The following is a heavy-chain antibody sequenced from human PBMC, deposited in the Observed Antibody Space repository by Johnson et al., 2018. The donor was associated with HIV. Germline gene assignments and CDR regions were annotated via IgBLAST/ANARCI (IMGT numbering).Heavy chain of an antibody. D-gene: IGHD4/OR15-4a*01. CDR3: AKDKRDYGGPPGADAFDF. CDR2: IGTAGDT. CDR1: GFTFCSYD. J-gene: IGHJ3*01. V-gene: IGHV3-13*01. Sequence: VQLVESGGGLVQRGGSLRFSCAASGFTFCSYDMHWVRQATGKGLEWVSGIGTAGDTYYPGSVKGRFTISRDNAKNSLYLEMNSLRAEDTALYYCAKDKRDYGGPPGADAFDFWGQGTMVTVSA.